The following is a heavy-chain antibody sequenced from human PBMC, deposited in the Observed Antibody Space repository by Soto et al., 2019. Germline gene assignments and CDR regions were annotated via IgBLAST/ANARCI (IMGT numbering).Heavy chain of an antibody. CDR3: ASQKGGGPVRGESVCDY. D-gene: IGHD3-10*01. Sequence: SETLSLTCTVSGGSISSYYWSWIRQPAGKGLEWIGRIYTSGSTNYNPSLKSRGTMSVDRSKNQISLKLSSVTAADTAVYYCASQKGGGPVRGESVCDYLGQGTLVT. CDR1: GGSISSYY. J-gene: IGHJ4*02. CDR2: IYTSGST. V-gene: IGHV4-4*07.